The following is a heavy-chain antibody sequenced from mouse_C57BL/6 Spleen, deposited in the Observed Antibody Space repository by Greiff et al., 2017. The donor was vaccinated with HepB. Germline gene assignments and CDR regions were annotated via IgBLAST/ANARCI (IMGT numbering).Heavy chain of an antibody. CDR3: ARGDYDYDAPYFDY. Sequence: QVQLQQPGAELVMPGASVKLSCKASGYTFTSYWMHWVKQRPGQGLEWIGEIDPSDSYTNYNQKFKGKSTLTVDKSSSTAYMQLSSLTSEDSAVYYCARGDYDYDAPYFDYWGQGTTLTVSS. J-gene: IGHJ2*01. CDR1: GYTFTSYW. CDR2: IDPSDSYT. D-gene: IGHD2-4*01. V-gene: IGHV1-69*01.